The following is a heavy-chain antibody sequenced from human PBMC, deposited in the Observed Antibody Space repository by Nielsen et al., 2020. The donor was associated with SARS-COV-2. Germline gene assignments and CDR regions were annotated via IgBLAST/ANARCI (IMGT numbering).Heavy chain of an antibody. CDR1: GFTFSSYG. CDR3: ARGVLPGRYFDL. J-gene: IGHJ2*01. V-gene: IGHV3-30*03. Sequence: GESLKISCAASGFTFSSYGMHWVRQAPGKGLEWVAVISYDGSNKYYADSVKGRFTISRDNSKNTLYLQMNSLRAEDTAVYYCARGVLPGRYFDLWGRGTLVTVSS. D-gene: IGHD1-14*01. CDR2: ISYDGSNK.